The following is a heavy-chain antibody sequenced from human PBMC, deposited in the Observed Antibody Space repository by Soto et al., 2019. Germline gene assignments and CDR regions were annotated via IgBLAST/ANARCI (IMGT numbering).Heavy chain of an antibody. D-gene: IGHD2-15*01. J-gene: IGHJ4*02. CDR3: ATWGDIVVVVAATLLNY. Sequence: EVQLLESGGGLVQPGGSLRLSCAASGFTFSSYAMSWVRQAPGKGLEWVSDISGSGGSTYYADSVKGRFTISRDNSKNTLYLQMNSLRAEDTAVYYCATWGDIVVVVAATLLNYWGQGTLVTVSS. CDR2: ISGSGGST. V-gene: IGHV3-23*01. CDR1: GFTFSSYA.